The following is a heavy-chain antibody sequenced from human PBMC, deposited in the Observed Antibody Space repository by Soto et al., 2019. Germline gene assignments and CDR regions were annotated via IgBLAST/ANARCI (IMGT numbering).Heavy chain of an antibody. CDR1: GFTFSSYA. D-gene: IGHD6-19*01. CDR3: ARLGSGSYYDY. V-gene: IGHV3-23*01. CDR2: ISGSGGST. Sequence: EVQLLESGGGLVQPGGSLRLSCAASGFTFSSYAMRWVRQAPVKGLEWVSAISGSGGSTYYADSVKGRFTISSDNSTPTLYLQMNSLTPDDTAVYYFARLGSGSYYDYWGHGTLVTVSS. J-gene: IGHJ4*01.